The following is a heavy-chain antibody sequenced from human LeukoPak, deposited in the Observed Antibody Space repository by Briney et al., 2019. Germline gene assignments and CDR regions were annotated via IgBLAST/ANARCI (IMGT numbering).Heavy chain of an antibody. V-gene: IGHV3-23*01. CDR2: ISSSGNT. CDR1: GFTFSRSA. CDR3: VKGRISEDGLDF. D-gene: IGHD6-13*01. J-gene: IGHJ4*02. Sequence: GGSLRPSCAASGFTFSRSAVTWVRQTPGKGLDWVSSISSSGNTYYADSVKGRFTISRDNSKNMLYLQMNSLRAEDTAVYYCVKGRISEDGLDFWGQGTLVTVSS.